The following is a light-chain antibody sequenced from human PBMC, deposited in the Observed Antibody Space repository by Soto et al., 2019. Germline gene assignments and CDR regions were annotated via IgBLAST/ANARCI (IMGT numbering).Light chain of an antibody. J-gene: IGLJ2*01. V-gene: IGLV3-21*02. CDR1: NIGSKS. Sequence: SYELTQPPSVSVAPGHTATIPCGGNNIGSKSVHWYQQKPGQAPVLVVYDNSDRPSGIPERFSGFNSGITATLTISRVEAADEADYYCQVWDNNPYSVIFGGGTKLTVL. CDR3: QVWDNNPYSVI. CDR2: DNS.